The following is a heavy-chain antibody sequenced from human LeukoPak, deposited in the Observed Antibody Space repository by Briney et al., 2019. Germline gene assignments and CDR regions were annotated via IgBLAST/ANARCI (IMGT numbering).Heavy chain of an antibody. CDR2: INHSGST. Sequence: PSETLSLTCAVYGGSFSGYYWSWIRQPPGKGLEWIGEINHSGSTNYNPSLTSRVTISVDTTKNQSSLILSSVLAADTAAYYFAGHFGGSSPFNWFDPWGQGTLVTVSS. V-gene: IGHV4-34*01. CDR1: GGSFSGYY. CDR3: AGHFGGSSPFNWFDP. D-gene: IGHD3-10*01. J-gene: IGHJ5*02.